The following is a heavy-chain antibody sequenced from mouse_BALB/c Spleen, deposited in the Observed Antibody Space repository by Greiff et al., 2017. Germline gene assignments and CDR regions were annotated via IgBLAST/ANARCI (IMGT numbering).Heavy chain of an antibody. Sequence: LQQSGPELGKPGASVKISCKASGYSFTGYNMYWVKQSHRKSLEWIGYIDPYNGGTSYNQKSKGKATLTVDKSSSTAYMHLNSLTSEDSAIYYCARGLLGGLDYWGQGTTLTVSS. CDR3: ARGLLGGLDY. CDR2: IDPYNGGT. V-gene: IGHV1S135*01. J-gene: IGHJ2*01. D-gene: IGHD3-1*01. CDR1: GYSFTGYN.